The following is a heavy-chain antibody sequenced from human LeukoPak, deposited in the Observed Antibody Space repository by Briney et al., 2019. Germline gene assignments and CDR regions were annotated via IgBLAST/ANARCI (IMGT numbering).Heavy chain of an antibody. CDR2: IYYSGTT. J-gene: IGHJ4*02. V-gene: IGHV4-59*08. D-gene: IGHD2-2*01. Sequence: SETLSLTCTVSGGSISSYYWSWIRQPPGKGLEWIGYIYYSGTTNYNPSLKSRVTISVDTSKNQFSLKLNSVTAADTAVYYCARGSTSPNNLDYWGQGTLVTVSS. CDR3: ARGSTSPNNLDY. CDR1: GGSISSYY.